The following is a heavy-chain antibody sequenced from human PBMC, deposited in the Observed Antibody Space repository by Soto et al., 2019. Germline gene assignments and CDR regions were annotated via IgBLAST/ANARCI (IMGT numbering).Heavy chain of an antibody. CDR2: ISWNSRNI. CDR1: GFTFDDYA. D-gene: IGHD2-15*01. Sequence: PGGSLILSCAGSGFTFDDYAMHWVRQAPGKGLEWVSGISWNSRNIDYADSVKGRFTISRDNAKNFLYLQMNSLRAEDTAVYYCARDPSVVVVAATPYYYYGMDVWGQGTTVPVSS. J-gene: IGHJ6*02. V-gene: IGHV3-9*01. CDR3: ARDPSVVVVAATPYYYYGMDV.